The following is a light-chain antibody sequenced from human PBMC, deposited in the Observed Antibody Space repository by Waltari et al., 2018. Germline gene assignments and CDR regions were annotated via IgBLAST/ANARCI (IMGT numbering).Light chain of an antibody. CDR3: CSYAGGTTSVL. CDR1: SSDVGTYNL. V-gene: IGLV2-23*01. J-gene: IGLJ2*01. Sequence: QSALTQPASVSGSPGQSITISCTGTSSDVGTYNLVSWYQYHSGKGPKVRIYEGSKRPSGVSNRFSGSGAGTTASLTISGLQAEDEADYYCCSYAGGTTSVLFGGGTKLTVL. CDR2: EGS.